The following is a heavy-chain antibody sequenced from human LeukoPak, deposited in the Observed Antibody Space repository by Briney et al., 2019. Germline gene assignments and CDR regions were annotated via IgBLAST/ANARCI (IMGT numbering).Heavy chain of an antibody. D-gene: IGHD6-19*01. CDR3: AGGDRNGWYFDY. Sequence: GGSLRLSCAASGFTFKTYAMSWVRQAPGKGLEWVSGINWNGGSTGYADSVKGRFTISRDNAKNSLYLQMNSLRAEDTALYYCAGGDRNGWYFDYWGQGTLVTVSS. J-gene: IGHJ4*02. CDR2: INWNGGST. V-gene: IGHV3-20*04. CDR1: GFTFKTYA.